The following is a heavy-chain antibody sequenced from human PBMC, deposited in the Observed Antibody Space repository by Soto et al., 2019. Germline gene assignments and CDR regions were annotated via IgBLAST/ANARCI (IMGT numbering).Heavy chain of an antibody. V-gene: IGHV3-53*01. Sequence: EVQLVESGGGLIQPGGSLKLSCAASGFTVGNNYMSWVRQAPGKGLEWVSLIYSTGTTKYADSVKGRFTVSRDNAKNTLYLQMNSLRAEDTAVYYCAKDGRGSASHYNSFGYWGQGTLVNVSS. CDR1: GFTVGNNY. D-gene: IGHD3-10*01. J-gene: IGHJ4*02. CDR2: IYSTGTT. CDR3: AKDGRGSASHYNSFGY.